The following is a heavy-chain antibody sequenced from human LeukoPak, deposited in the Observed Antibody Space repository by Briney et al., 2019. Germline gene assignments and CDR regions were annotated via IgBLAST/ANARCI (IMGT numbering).Heavy chain of an antibody. V-gene: IGHV3-30*18. Sequence: GRSLRLSCAASGFTFSSSAMHWVRQPPGKGLEWVAVISYDRKHKYFADSVKGRFTISRDNSRNTLYLQLNSLKADDTAVYYCAKDRDWGTAFDIWGQGTMVTVSS. CDR1: GFTFSSSA. J-gene: IGHJ3*02. CDR2: ISYDRKHK. D-gene: IGHD7-27*01. CDR3: AKDRDWGTAFDI.